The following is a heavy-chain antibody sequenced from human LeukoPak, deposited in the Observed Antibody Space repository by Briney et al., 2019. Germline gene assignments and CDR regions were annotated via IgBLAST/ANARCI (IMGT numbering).Heavy chain of an antibody. D-gene: IGHD4-17*01. CDR2: ISSSSSYI. V-gene: IGHV3-21*01. J-gene: IGHJ6*03. Sequence: GGSLRLSCAASGFTFSSSAMSWVRQAPGKGLEWVSSISSSSSYIYYADSVKGRFTISRDNAKNSLYLQMNSLRAEDTAVYYCARDEAVTSYYYYYMDVWGKGTTVTVSS. CDR3: ARDEAVTSYYYYYMDV. CDR1: GFTFSSSA.